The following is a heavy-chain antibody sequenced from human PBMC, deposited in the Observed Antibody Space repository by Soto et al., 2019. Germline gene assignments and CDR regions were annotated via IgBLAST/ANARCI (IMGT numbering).Heavy chain of an antibody. Sequence: ASVKVSCKASGYTFTGYYMHWVRQAPGQGLEWMGWINPNSGGTNYAQKFQGWVTMTRDTSISTAYMELSRLRSDDTAVYYCARVPATAKPEWVDFWGQGTLVTVSS. CDR2: INPNSGGT. D-gene: IGHD3-3*01. CDR3: ARVPATAKPEWVDF. J-gene: IGHJ4*02. CDR1: GYTFTGYY. V-gene: IGHV1-2*04.